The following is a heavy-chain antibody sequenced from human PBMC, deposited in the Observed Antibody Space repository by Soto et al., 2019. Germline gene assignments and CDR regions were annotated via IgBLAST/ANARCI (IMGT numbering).Heavy chain of an antibody. D-gene: IGHD1-26*01. Sequence: GGSLRLSCAASGFTFSSYGMHWVRQAPGKGLEWVAVISYDGSNKYYADSVKGRFTISRDNSKSTLYLQMNSLRAEDTAVYYCAKDRPSGSRPYYYGMDVWGQGTTVTVSS. J-gene: IGHJ6*02. V-gene: IGHV3-30*18. CDR1: GFTFSSYG. CDR3: AKDRPSGSRPYYYGMDV. CDR2: ISYDGSNK.